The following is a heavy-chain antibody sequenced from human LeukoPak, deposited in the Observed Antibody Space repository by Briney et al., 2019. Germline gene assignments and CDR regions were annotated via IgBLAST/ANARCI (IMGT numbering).Heavy chain of an antibody. V-gene: IGHV3-7*01. D-gene: IGHD3-22*01. CDR3: ATYSSLNAREFQY. CDR1: GFTFETYW. Sequence: GGSLRLSCAASGFTFETYWMHWVRQAPGKGLEWVANIKTDGSEKYYVDSVKGRFTISRDNAKNSLYLQMNSLRAEDTAVYYCATYSSLNAREFQYWGQGTLVTVSS. J-gene: IGHJ1*01. CDR2: IKTDGSEK.